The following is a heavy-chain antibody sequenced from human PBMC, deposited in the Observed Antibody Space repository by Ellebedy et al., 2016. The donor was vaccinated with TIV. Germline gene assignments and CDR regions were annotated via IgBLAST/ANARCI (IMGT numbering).Heavy chain of an antibody. V-gene: IGHV4-39*07. Sequence: SETLSLTXTVSGGSISSSSSYWGWIRQPPGKGLEWIGSIYYSGSTYYNPSLKSRVTISVDTSKNQFSLKLSSVTAADTAVYYCAGATDIAGYSRNWGQGTLVTVSS. CDR1: GGSISSSSSY. D-gene: IGHD6-13*01. CDR2: IYYSGST. J-gene: IGHJ4*02. CDR3: AGATDIAGYSRN.